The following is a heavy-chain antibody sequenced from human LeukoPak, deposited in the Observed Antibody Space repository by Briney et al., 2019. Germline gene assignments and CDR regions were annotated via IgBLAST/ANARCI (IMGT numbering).Heavy chain of an antibody. D-gene: IGHD5-18*01. CDR3: ARGPAGGYSYGYAY. V-gene: IGHV3-23*01. CDR1: GFTFSSYA. Sequence: GGSLRLSCAASGFTFSSYAMSWVRQAPGKGLEWVSAISGSGGSTYYADSVKGRFTISRDNSKNTLYLQMNSLRAEDTAVYYCARGPAGGYSYGYAYWGQGTLVTVSS. CDR2: ISGSGGST. J-gene: IGHJ4*02.